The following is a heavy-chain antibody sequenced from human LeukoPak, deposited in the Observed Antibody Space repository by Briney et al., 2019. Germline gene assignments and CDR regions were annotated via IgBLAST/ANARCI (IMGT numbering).Heavy chain of an antibody. CDR1: GLTFSSYG. J-gene: IGHJ3*02. Sequence: GGSLRLSCAASGLTFSSYGMHWVRQAPGKGLEWVAFIRYDGSNKYYADSVKGRFTISRDNSKNTLYLQMNSLRAEDTAVYYCAKDQITYYYGSADAFDIWGQGTMVTVSS. CDR2: IRYDGSNK. CDR3: AKDQITYYYGSADAFDI. V-gene: IGHV3-30*02. D-gene: IGHD3-10*01.